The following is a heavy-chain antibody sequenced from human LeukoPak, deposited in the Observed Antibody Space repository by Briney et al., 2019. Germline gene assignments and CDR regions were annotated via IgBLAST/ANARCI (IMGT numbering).Heavy chain of an antibody. CDR2: INPNSGGT. CDR1: GYTFTGYY. V-gene: IGHV1-2*02. J-gene: IGHJ4*02. CDR3: ARDLEYGGNSKIPDS. Sequence: ASVTVSFKASGYTFTGYYMHWVRQAPGQGLEWMGWINPNSGGTNYAQKFQGRVTMTRDTSISTAYMELSRLRSDDTAVYYCARDLEYGGNSKIPDSWGQGTLVTVSS. D-gene: IGHD4-23*01.